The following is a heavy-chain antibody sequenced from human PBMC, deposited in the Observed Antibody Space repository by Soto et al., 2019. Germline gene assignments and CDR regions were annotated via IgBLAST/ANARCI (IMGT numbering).Heavy chain of an antibody. V-gene: IGHV3-23*01. D-gene: IGHD3-10*01. Sequence: EVQLLESGGGLVQPGGSLRLSCAASGFTFNNYAMTWVRQAPGKGLEWVSAISGGGDTTSYADSVKGRFTVSRDGSKNPLYLKMSSLRAEDTALYCCAKGRGGSGSLTPRVDFWGQGTLVTVSS. J-gene: IGHJ4*02. CDR3: AKGRGGSGSLTPRVDF. CDR2: ISGGGDTT. CDR1: GFTFNNYA.